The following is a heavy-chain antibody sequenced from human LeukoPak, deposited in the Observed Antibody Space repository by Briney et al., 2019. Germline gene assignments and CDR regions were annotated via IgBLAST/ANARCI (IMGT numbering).Heavy chain of an antibody. CDR3: AKSGYNRFDY. CDR1: GFTFSSSA. J-gene: IGHJ4*02. Sequence: GGSLRLSCAASGFTFSSSAISWVRQAPGKGLEWASTISGSGSGSSTYYADSVKGRFTISRDNSKNTLYLQMNSLRAEDTAVYYCAKSGYNRFDYWGQGTLVTVSS. CDR2: ISGSGSGSST. V-gene: IGHV3-23*01. D-gene: IGHD5-24*01.